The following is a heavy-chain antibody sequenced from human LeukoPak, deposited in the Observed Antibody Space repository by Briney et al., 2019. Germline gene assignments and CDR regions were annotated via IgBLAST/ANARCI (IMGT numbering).Heavy chain of an antibody. CDR3: ARRWSSSGWLIDY. J-gene: IGHJ4*02. CDR2: ISYSGST. D-gene: IGHD6-19*01. Sequence: SSETLSLTCTVSGGSISIDYWSWIRQPPGKGLEWIGYISYSGSTNYNPSLKSRVTILKDTSKNQFSLKVSSVTAADTAVYYCARRWSSSGWLIDYWGQGTLVTVSS. CDR1: GGSISIDY. V-gene: IGHV4-59*08.